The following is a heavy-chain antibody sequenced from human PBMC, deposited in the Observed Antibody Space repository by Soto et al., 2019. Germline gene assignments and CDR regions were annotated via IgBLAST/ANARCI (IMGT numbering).Heavy chain of an antibody. Sequence: EVQLVESGGGLVQPGGSLRLSCSASGFTFSSYAMHWVRQAPGKGLEYVSAISSNGGSTYYADSVKGRFTISRDNSKNTLYLQMSSLRAEYTAVYYCVKGVVVVPGYFDCCGQGALVYVSS. CDR3: VKGVVVVPGYFDC. CDR1: GFTFSSYA. D-gene: IGHD2-15*01. V-gene: IGHV3-64D*06. CDR2: ISSNGGST. J-gene: IGHJ4*02.